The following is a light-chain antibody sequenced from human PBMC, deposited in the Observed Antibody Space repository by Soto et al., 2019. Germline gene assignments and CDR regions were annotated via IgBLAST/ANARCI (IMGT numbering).Light chain of an antibody. CDR1: QSISTY. CDR3: QQSYSSPRT. CDR2: AAS. V-gene: IGKV1-39*01. Sequence: DLQMTQSPSSLSASVGDRVTITCRASQSISTYLNWYQQRPGKAPKLLIHAASSLQSGVPSRFSGSGSGTDFTLTISSLQPEDSATYYCQQSYSSPRTFGQGTKLEIK. J-gene: IGKJ2*01.